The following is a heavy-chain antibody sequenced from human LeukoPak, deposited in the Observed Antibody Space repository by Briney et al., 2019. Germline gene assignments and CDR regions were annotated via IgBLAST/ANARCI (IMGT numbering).Heavy chain of an antibody. V-gene: IGHV4-4*07. J-gene: IGHJ6*03. CDR2: IYTSGST. D-gene: IGHD6-13*01. CDR3: ARAGAAGLYYYYYMDV. CDR1: GGSISSYY. Sequence: SETLSLTCTVSGGSISSYYWSWIRQPAGKGLEWIGRIYTSGSTNYNPSLKSRVTMSVDTSKNQFSLKLSSGTAADTAVYYCARAGAAGLYYYYYMDVWGKGTTVTVSS.